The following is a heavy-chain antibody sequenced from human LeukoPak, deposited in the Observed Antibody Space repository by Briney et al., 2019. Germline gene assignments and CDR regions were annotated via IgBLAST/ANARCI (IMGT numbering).Heavy chain of an antibody. Sequence: SETLSLTCTVSGGSISSYYWSWIRQPPGKGLEWIGYIYYSGSTNYNPSLKSRVTISVDTSKNQFSLKLSSVTAADTAVHYCARDGSLRSFDYWGQGTLVTVSS. CDR3: ARDGSLRSFDY. V-gene: IGHV4-59*01. CDR1: GGSISSYY. J-gene: IGHJ4*02. D-gene: IGHD4-17*01. CDR2: IYYSGST.